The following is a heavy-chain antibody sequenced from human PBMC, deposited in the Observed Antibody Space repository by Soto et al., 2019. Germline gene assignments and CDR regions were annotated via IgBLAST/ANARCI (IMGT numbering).Heavy chain of an antibody. V-gene: IGHV4-39*01. J-gene: IGHJ5*02. D-gene: IGHD3-3*01. CDR3: TRRYNWSENYFDP. CDR2: SYYSGTT. CDR1: GASISVHSYY. Sequence: SETLSLTCTVSGASISVHSYYWTWIRQPPGKGLEWIGSSYYSGTTYFNPSLKSRATISVDTSKNQFSLRLTSVTAADTAIYYGTRRYNWSENYFDPWGPGDLCTV.